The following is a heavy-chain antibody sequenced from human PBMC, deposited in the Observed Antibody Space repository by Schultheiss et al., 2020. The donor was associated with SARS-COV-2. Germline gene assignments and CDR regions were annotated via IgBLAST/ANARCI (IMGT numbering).Heavy chain of an antibody. CDR1: GFTFSSYG. J-gene: IGHJ4*02. V-gene: IGHV3-33*01. CDR3: ARAQGASSSWPFDY. CDR2: IWYDGSNK. D-gene: IGHD6-13*01. Sequence: GGSLRLSCAASGFTFSSYGMHWVRQAPGKGLEWVAVIWYDGSNKYYADSVKGRFTISRDNSKNTLYLQMNSLRAEDTAVYYCARAQGASSSWPFDYWGQGTLVTVSS.